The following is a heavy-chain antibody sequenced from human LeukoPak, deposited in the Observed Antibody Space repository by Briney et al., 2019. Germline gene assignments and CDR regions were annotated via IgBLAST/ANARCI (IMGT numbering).Heavy chain of an antibody. J-gene: IGHJ4*02. CDR1: GFTFSSYA. CDR3: ARSRGATGFYWVDY. D-gene: IGHD3-22*01. CDR2: ISYDGSNK. Sequence: GTSLRLSCVASGFTFSSYAMHWVRQAPGKGLEWVAVISYDGSNKYYADSVKGRFTLSRDNSKNTLYLQMNSLRDEDTAVYYCARSRGATGFYWVDYWGQGTLVTVSS. V-gene: IGHV3-30*04.